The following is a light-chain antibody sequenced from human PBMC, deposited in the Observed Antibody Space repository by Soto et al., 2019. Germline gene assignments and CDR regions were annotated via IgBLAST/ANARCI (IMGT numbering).Light chain of an antibody. CDR2: TYN. CDR1: SSNIGSNT. V-gene: IGLV1-44*01. J-gene: IGLJ3*02. Sequence: QAVVTQPPSASGTPGQRVTISCSGSSSNIGSNTVNWYQQLPGTAPKLLIYTYNQRPSGVPDRFSGSKSGTSASLAISGLQSEDEADYYCAAWDDSLNAWVFGGGTKLTVL. CDR3: AAWDDSLNAWV.